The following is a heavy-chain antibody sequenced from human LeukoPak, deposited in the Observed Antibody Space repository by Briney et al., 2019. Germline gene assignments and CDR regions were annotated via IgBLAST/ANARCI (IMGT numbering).Heavy chain of an antibody. CDR1: GGTFSSYA. V-gene: IGHV1-69*05. Sequence: SVKVSCKASGGTFSSYAISWVRQDPGQGLEWMGRIIPIFGTANYAQKLQGRVTMTTDTSTSTAYMELRSLRSDDTAVYYCARAPATYYYDSSVGNWFDPWGQGTLVTVSS. CDR3: ARAPATYYYDSSVGNWFDP. CDR2: IIPIFGTA. D-gene: IGHD3-22*01. J-gene: IGHJ5*02.